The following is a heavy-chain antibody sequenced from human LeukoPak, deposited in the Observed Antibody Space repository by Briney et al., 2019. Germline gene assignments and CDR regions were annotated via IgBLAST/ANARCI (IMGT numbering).Heavy chain of an antibody. V-gene: IGHV1-18*01. CDR1: GYTFTSYG. CDR2: ISAYNGNT. CDR3: ATLEPGRYFYFDY. D-gene: IGHD1-1*01. Sequence: ASVKVSCKASGYTFTSYGISWVRQAPGQGLEWMGWISAYNGNTNYAQKLQGRVTMTTDTSTSTVYMELRSLRSDDTAVYYYATLEPGRYFYFDYWGQGTLVTVSS. J-gene: IGHJ4*02.